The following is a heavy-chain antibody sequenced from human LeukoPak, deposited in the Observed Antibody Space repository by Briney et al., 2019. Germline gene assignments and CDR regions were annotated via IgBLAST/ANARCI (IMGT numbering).Heavy chain of an antibody. CDR1: GFTLTTYA. CDR2: FSYDGSIR. D-gene: IGHD3-16*02. Sequence: GGSLRLSCAVSGFTLTTYAMHWVRQAPGKGLEWVAMFSYDGSIRYNADSVQGRFTISRDTSQNTLDLQMDSLRPDDTAVYYCARGYRPYDDAFDNWGHGTLVTVSS. CDR3: ARGYRPYDDAFDN. J-gene: IGHJ3*02. V-gene: IGHV3-30*01.